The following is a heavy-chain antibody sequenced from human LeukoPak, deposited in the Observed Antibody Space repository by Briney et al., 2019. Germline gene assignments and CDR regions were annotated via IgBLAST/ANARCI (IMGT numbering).Heavy chain of an antibody. CDR1: GFTFSSYA. Sequence: PGGSLRLSCAASGFTFSSYAMSWVRQAPGKGLEWVANIKQDGSEKYYVDSVKGRFTISRDNAKNSLYLQMNSLRAEDTAVYYCARVKYAFWRGYFAYWGQGTLVTVSS. J-gene: IGHJ4*02. CDR2: IKQDGSEK. D-gene: IGHD3-3*01. V-gene: IGHV3-7*01. CDR3: ARVKYAFWRGYFAY.